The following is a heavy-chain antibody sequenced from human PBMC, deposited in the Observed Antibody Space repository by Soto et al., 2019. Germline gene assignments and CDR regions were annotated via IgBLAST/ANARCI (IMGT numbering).Heavy chain of an antibody. CDR2: ISYDGSNK. D-gene: IGHD1-26*01. V-gene: IGHV3-30*18. J-gene: IGHJ3*02. CDR3: AKDGNIVGDTDAFDI. Sequence: QVQLVESGGGVVQPGRSLRLSCAASGFTFSSYGMHWVRQAPGKGLAWVAVISYDGSNKHYADSVKGRFTISRDNSKNTLYLQINSLTTEDTAMYYCAKDGNIVGDTDAFDIWGQGTMVTVSS. CDR1: GFTFSSYG.